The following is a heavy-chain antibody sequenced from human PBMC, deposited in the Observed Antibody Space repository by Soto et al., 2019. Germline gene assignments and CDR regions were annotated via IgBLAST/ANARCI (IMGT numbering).Heavy chain of an antibody. Sequence: PSETLSLTCTVSGGSISSSSYYWGWIRQPPGKGLEWIGSIYYSGSTYYNPSLKSRATISVDTSKNQFSLKLSSVTAADTAVYYCARRDGSGSYYHDYWGQGTLVTVSS. CDR3: ARRDGSGSYYHDY. V-gene: IGHV4-39*01. D-gene: IGHD3-10*01. CDR2: IYYSGST. CDR1: GGSISSSSYY. J-gene: IGHJ4*02.